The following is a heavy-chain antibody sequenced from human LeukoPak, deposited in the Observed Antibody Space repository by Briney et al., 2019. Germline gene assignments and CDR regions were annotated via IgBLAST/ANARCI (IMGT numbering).Heavy chain of an antibody. CDR3: ARSHGGYDFQDAFDI. Sequence: GGSLRLSCAASGFTVSSNYMNWVRQAPGKGLEWVSVIYSGVNTYYADSVKGRFTISRDNSKNTLYLQMNSLRAEDTAVYYCARSHGGYDFQDAFDIWGQGTMVTVSS. J-gene: IGHJ3*02. D-gene: IGHD5-12*01. V-gene: IGHV3-53*05. CDR1: GFTVSSNY. CDR2: IYSGVNT.